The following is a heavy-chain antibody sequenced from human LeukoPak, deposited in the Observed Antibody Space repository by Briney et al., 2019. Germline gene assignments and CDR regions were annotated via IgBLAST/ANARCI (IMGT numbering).Heavy chain of an antibody. CDR3: ARDYYDILTGYPRYYFDY. CDR1: GFTFSSYS. CDR2: ISSSSSYI. J-gene: IGHJ4*02. D-gene: IGHD3-9*01. Sequence: PGGPLRLSCAASGFTFSSYSMNWVRQAPGKGLEWVSSISSSSSYIYYADSVKGRFTISRDNAKNSLYLQMNSLRAEDTAVYYCARDYYDILTGYPRYYFDYWGQGTLVTVSS. V-gene: IGHV3-21*01.